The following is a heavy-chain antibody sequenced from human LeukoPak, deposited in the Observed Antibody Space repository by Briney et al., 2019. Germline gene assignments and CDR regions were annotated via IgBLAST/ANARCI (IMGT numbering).Heavy chain of an antibody. CDR2: INHSGST. CDR1: GGSFSGYY. CDR3: ARARGSTSPGIHDY. V-gene: IGHV4-34*01. J-gene: IGHJ4*02. Sequence: SETLSLTCAVCGGSFSGYYWSWIRQPPGKGLEWIGEINHSGSTNYNPSLKSRVTISVDTSKNQFSLKLSSVTAADTAVYYCARARGSTSPGIHDYWGQGTLVTVSS. D-gene: IGHD2-2*01.